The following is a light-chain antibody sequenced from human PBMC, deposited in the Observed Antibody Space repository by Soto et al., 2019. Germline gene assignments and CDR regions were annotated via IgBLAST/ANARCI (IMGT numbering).Light chain of an antibody. V-gene: IGKV2-30*01. Sequence: DVVMTQSPISLPVTLGQPASISCRSSQGLVYSDGDTYLNWFQQKPGQSPRRLIYKVSTRESGVADRFSGSGSGTGFTLKISRVEAEDVGVYYCTQGTHWPSTFDQGTKVEMK. CDR2: KVS. J-gene: IGKJ1*01. CDR3: TQGTHWPST. CDR1: QGLVYSDGDTY.